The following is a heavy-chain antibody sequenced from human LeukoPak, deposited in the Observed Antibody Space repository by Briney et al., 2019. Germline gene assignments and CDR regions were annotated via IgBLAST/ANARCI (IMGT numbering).Heavy chain of an antibody. J-gene: IGHJ4*02. D-gene: IGHD5-12*01. CDR1: GGSVSSGSYY. CDR3: ARVTAGMVATFFFDY. Sequence: SETLSLTCTVSGGSVSSGSYYWSWIRQPPGKGLEWIGYIYYSGSTNYNPSLKSRVTISVDTTKNQFSLKLSSVTAADTAVYYCARVTAGMVATFFFDYWGQGTLVTVSS. V-gene: IGHV4-61*01. CDR2: IYYSGST.